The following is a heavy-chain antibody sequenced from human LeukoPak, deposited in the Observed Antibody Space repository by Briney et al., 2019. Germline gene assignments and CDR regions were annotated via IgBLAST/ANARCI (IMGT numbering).Heavy chain of an antibody. CDR1: GYTFTSYG. J-gene: IGHJ5*02. CDR3: ARDPSIAAAGTIWFDP. CDR2: ISAYNGNT. V-gene: IGHV1-18*01. Sequence: ASVKVSCKASGYTFTSYGISWVRQAPGQGLEWMGWISAYNGNTNYAQKLQGRGTMTTDTSTSTAYMELRSLRSDDTAVYYCARDPSIAAAGTIWFDPWGQGTLVTVSS. D-gene: IGHD6-13*01.